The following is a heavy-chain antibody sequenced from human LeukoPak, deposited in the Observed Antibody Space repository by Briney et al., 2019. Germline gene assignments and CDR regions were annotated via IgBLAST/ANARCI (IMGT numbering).Heavy chain of an antibody. CDR1: GFTVSSNY. V-gene: IGHV3-53*01. Sequence: GGSLRLSCAAYGFTVSSNYMSWVRQAPGKGLEWVSVIYSGGSTYYADSVKGRFTISRDNSKNTLYLQMNSLRAEDTAVYYCASTYNWNDGDYWGQGTLVTVSS. D-gene: IGHD1-1*01. CDR3: ASTYNWNDGDY. CDR2: IYSGGST. J-gene: IGHJ4*02.